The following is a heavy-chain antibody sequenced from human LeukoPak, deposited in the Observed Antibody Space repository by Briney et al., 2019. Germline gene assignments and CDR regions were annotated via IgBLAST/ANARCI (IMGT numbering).Heavy chain of an antibody. CDR3: ARDRRMVRGRLFDP. J-gene: IGHJ5*02. V-gene: IGHV4-61*01. D-gene: IGHD3-10*01. Sequence: SETLSLTCTVSGGSVSSGSYYWSWIRQPPGKGLEWIGYIYYSGSTNYNPSLKSRVTISVDTSKNQFSLKLSSVTAADTAVYYRARDRRMVRGRLFDPWGQGTLVTVSS. CDR1: GGSVSSGSYY. CDR2: IYYSGST.